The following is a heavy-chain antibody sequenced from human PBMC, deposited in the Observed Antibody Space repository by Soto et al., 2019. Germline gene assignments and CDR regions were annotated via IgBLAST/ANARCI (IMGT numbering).Heavy chain of an antibody. CDR2: IYPGDSDT. D-gene: IGHD2-2*01. CDR3: ARRGYCSSTSCYVLDY. J-gene: IGHJ4*02. CDR1: GHSFTIYW. Sequence: GESLKLSCEDSGHSFTIYWIAWVRQMPGKGLGWMGIIYPGDSDTRYSPSFQGQVTISADKSISTAYLQWSSLKASDTAIYYCARRGYCSSTSCYVLDYWGQGTLVTVSS. V-gene: IGHV5-51*01.